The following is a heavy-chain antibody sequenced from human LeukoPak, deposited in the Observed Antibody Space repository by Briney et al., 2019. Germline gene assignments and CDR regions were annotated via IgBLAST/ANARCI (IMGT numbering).Heavy chain of an antibody. D-gene: IGHD5-12*01. CDR1: GFTFSSTW. J-gene: IGHJ4*02. CDR2: IKQDGSEK. V-gene: IGHV3-7*01. Sequence: GGSLRLSCVAYGFTFSSTWMTWVRQAPGKGLEWVASIKQDGSEKYYVDSVKGRFTVSRDNAKNSLYLQMNSLRAEDTAVYYCARDRLPIVATTDFDYWGQGTLVTVSS. CDR3: ARDRLPIVATTDFDY.